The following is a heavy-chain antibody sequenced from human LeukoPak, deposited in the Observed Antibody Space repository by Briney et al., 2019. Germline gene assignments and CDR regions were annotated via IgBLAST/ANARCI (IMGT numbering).Heavy chain of an antibody. CDR2: VSYDGSYK. CDR1: GFTFSKFA. Sequence: GGSLRLSCAAAGFTFSKFAMHWVRQAPGKGLEWVAVVSYDGSYKYYADSVKGRFTISRDNSKNTLYLQMNSLRAEDTAVYYCARELMEWELLDAFDIWGQGTMVTVSS. V-gene: IGHV3-30*04. J-gene: IGHJ3*02. CDR3: ARELMEWELLDAFDI. D-gene: IGHD1-26*01.